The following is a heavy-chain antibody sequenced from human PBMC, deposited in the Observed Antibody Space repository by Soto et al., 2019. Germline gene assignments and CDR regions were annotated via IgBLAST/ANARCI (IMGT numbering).Heavy chain of an antibody. CDR2: IYHTGST. D-gene: IGHD3-9*01. J-gene: IGHJ4*02. Sequence: LSETLSLTCSVSGGSISTVGHYWTWIRQPPGKGLEWIGSIYHTGSTYYSKSLRSRLTISIDTSQSQFSLRLSSVTAADTAVYYCARATGTLRSRNCDYWGPGRLVTVYS. CDR1: GGSISTVGHY. CDR3: ARATGTLRSRNCDY. V-gene: IGHV4-31*03.